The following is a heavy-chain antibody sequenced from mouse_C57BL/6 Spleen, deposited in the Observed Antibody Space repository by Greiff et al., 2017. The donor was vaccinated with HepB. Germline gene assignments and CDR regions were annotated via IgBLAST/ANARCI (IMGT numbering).Heavy chain of an antibody. CDR1: GFTFSDYG. D-gene: IGHD2-12*01. V-gene: IGHV5-17*01. CDR2: ISSGSSTI. J-gene: IGHJ1*03. CDR3: ARSEGGPYSLDV. Sequence: EVMLVESGGGLVKPGGSLKLSCAASGFTFSDYGMHWVRQAPEKGLEWVAYISSGSSTIYYADTVKGRFTISRDNAKNTLFLQMTSLRSEVTAMYYCARSEGGPYSLDVWGTGTTVTVSS.